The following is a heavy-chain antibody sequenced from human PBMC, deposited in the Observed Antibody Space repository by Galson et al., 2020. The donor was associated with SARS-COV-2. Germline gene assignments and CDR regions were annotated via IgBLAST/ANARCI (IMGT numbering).Heavy chain of an antibody. CDR2: INPNSGGT. CDR3: ARNYGSGSYTTGC. V-gene: IGHV1-2*02. J-gene: IGHJ1*01. Sequence: ASVKVSCKASGYTSTGYYMHWVRQSPGQGLEWMGWINPNSGGTNYAQKFQGRVTMTRDTSISTAYMELSRLRSDDTAVYYCARNYGSGSYTTGCWGQGTLVTVSS. CDR1: GYTSTGYY. D-gene: IGHD3-10*01.